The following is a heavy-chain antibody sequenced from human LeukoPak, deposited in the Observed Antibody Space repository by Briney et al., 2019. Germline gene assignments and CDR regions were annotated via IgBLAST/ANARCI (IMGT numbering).Heavy chain of an antibody. Sequence: GGSLRLSCAVSGFTFSSSAMSWVRQAPGKGLEWVSGISGSSGSTNYADSVKGRFTISRDKSKNTLHLQMNSLRAEDTAVYYCAKSYYYDNSGQYYFDHWGQGTLVTVSS. CDR1: GFTFSSSA. V-gene: IGHV3-23*01. J-gene: IGHJ4*02. CDR3: AKSYYYDNSGQYYFDH. CDR2: ISGSSGST. D-gene: IGHD3-22*01.